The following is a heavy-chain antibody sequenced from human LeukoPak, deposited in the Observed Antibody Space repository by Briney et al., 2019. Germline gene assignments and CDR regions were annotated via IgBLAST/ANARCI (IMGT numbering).Heavy chain of an antibody. CDR3: AKVSGTSGWYFHGNWFDP. CDR2: ISGSGGST. V-gene: IGHV3-23*01. D-gene: IGHD6-19*01. CDR1: GFTFSSYA. J-gene: IGHJ5*02. Sequence: QSGGSLRLSCAASGFTFSSYAMSWVRQAPGKGLEWVSAISGSGGSTYYADSVKGRFTISRDNSKNTLYLQMNSLRAEDTAVYYCAKVSGTSGWYFHGNWFDPWGQGTLVTVSS.